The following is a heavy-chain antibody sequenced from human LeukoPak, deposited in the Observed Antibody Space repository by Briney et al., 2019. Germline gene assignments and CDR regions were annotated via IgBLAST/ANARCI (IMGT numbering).Heavy chain of an antibody. CDR2: MNPNSGNT. CDR1: GDTCTSYD. CDR3: ARGMFRGFDP. D-gene: IGHD3-10*01. V-gene: IGHV1-8*01. J-gene: IGHJ5*02. Sequence: GASVKSSCKASGDTCTSYDINWVRQATGEGLEWMGWMNPNSGNTGYAQKFQSRVTMTRNNSISTAYMELSSLRSEDTAVYYCARGMFRGFDPWGQGTLVTVSS.